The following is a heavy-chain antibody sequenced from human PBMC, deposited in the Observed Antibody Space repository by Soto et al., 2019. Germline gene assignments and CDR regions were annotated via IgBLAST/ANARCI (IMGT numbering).Heavy chain of an antibody. J-gene: IGHJ5*02. CDR2: IYYSGST. Sequence: QVQLQESGPGLVKPSQTLSLTCTVSGGSISSGGYYWSWIRQHPGKGLEWIGDIYYSGSTYYNPSLKSRVTISVDTSKNQFSLELSSVTAADTAVYYCARDSPHCSGGSCYPNWFDPWGQGTLVTVSS. CDR3: ARDSPHCSGGSCYPNWFDP. D-gene: IGHD2-15*01. CDR1: GGSISSGGYY. V-gene: IGHV4-31*03.